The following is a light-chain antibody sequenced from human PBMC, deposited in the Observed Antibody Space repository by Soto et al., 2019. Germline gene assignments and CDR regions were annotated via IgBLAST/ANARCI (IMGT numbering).Light chain of an antibody. CDR3: CSYAGSSTVV. CDR1: SSDVGSYNL. J-gene: IGLJ1*01. V-gene: IGLV2-23*01. CDR2: EGS. Sequence: QSVLTQPASVSGSPGQSITIFCTGTSSDVGSYNLVSWYQQHPGKAPKLMIYEGSKRPSGVSNRFSGSKSGNTASLTISGLQAEDEADYYCCSYAGSSTVVFGTGTKVTVL.